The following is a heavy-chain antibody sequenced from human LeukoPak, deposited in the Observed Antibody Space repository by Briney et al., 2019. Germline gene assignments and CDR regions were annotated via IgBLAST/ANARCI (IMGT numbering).Heavy chain of an antibody. J-gene: IGHJ4*02. CDR1: GYTFTSYG. CDR2: ISAYNGNT. CDR3: ALGRSSCLH. Sequence: GGSVTVSCMASGYTFTSYGISWVRQARGQGVEWMGWISAYNGNTNYAQRLQGRATMTTDTSTSTAYMELRSLRSDDTAVYYCALGRSSCLHWGQGTLVTVST. D-gene: IGHD6-13*01. V-gene: IGHV1-18*04.